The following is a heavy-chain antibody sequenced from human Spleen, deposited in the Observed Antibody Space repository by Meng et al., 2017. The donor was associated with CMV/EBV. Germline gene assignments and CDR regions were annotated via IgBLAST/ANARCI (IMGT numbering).Heavy chain of an antibody. CDR3: ARDRTYSYYYGMDV. V-gene: IGHV3-48*04. CDR1: GFSFSSYS. D-gene: IGHD1-14*01. Sequence: ESLKISCAASGFSFSSYSMGWVRQAPGKGLEWLSYISVSGSTIYYAESVRGRFTISRDNSKNSLFLQMKSLRPEDTAIYSCARDRTYSYYYGMDVWGQGTTVTVSS. J-gene: IGHJ6*02. CDR2: ISVSGSTI.